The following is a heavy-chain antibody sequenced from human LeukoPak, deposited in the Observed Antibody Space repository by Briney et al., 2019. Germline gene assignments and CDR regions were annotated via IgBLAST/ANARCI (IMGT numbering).Heavy chain of an antibody. D-gene: IGHD3-3*01. CDR1: GLSLSTSGVG. J-gene: IGHJ4*02. V-gene: IGHV2-5*01. Sequence: SGPTLLKPTPTLTLTCTFSGLSLSTSGVGVGWIRQPPGKALEWLALIYWNDDKHYSPSLKSRLTITKDTSKNQVVLTMTNMDPVDTATYYCAHSDLGYDFWSGYYDYWGQGTLVTVSS. CDR2: IYWNDDK. CDR3: AHSDLGYDFWSGYYDY.